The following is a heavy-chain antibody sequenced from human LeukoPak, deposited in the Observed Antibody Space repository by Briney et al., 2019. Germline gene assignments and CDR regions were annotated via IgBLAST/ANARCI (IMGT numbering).Heavy chain of an antibody. Sequence: GGSLRLSCTASGFTFGDYAMSWVRQAPGEGLEWVGFIRSKAYGGTTEYAASVKGRFTISRDDSKSIAYLQMNSLKTEDTAVYYCTRSVDDFWSGYFSGDFDYWGQGTLVTVSS. CDR2: IRSKAYGGTT. CDR1: GFTFGDYA. V-gene: IGHV3-49*04. CDR3: TRSVDDFWSGYFSGDFDY. J-gene: IGHJ4*02. D-gene: IGHD3-3*01.